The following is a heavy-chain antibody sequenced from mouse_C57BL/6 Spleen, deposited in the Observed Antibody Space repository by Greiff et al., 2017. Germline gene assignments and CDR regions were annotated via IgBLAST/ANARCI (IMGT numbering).Heavy chain of an antibody. D-gene: IGHD1-1*01. Sequence: DVKLVESGGGLVKPGGSLKLSCAASGFTFSSYAMSWVRQTPEKRLEWVATISDGGSYTYYPDNVKGRFTISRDNAKNNLYLQMSHLKSEDTAMYYCARGPARGSRDWYFDVWGTGTTVTVSS. CDR2: ISDGGSYT. CDR3: ARGPARGSRDWYFDV. J-gene: IGHJ1*03. CDR1: GFTFSSYA. V-gene: IGHV5-4*03.